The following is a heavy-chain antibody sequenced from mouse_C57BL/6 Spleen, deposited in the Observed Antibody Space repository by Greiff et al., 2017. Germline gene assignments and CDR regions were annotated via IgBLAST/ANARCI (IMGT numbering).Heavy chain of an antibody. Sequence: EVQLVESGGDLVKPGGSLKLSCAASGFTFSSYGMSWVRQTPDKRLEWVATISSGGSYTYYPDSVKGRFTISRDKAKNTLYLQMSSLKSEDTAVYYCASLTADYFDDWGQGTTLTVSS. J-gene: IGHJ2*01. V-gene: IGHV5-6*01. D-gene: IGHD4-1*01. CDR3: ASLTADYFDD. CDR1: GFTFSSYG. CDR2: ISSGGSYT.